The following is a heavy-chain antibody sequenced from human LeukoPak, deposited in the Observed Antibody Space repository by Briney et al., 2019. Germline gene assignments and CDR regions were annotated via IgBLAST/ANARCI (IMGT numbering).Heavy chain of an antibody. CDR1: GYTFTSYS. CDR3: AKVTRGGGNYSLFDY. Sequence: ASVKVSCKTSGYTFTSYSLNWVRQAPGQGLEWMGWINTNIGNSTYAQGFTGRFVFSLDTSVSTAYLQISSLKAEDTAVYYCAKVTRGGGNYSLFDYWGQGTLVTVSS. V-gene: IGHV7-4-1*02. J-gene: IGHJ4*02. D-gene: IGHD1-26*01. CDR2: INTNIGNS.